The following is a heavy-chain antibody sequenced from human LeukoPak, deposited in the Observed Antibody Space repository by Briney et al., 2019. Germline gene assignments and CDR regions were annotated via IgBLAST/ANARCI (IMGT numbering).Heavy chain of an antibody. CDR2: ISYDGSNK. D-gene: IGHD2-2*01. J-gene: IGHJ4*02. Sequence: GGSLRPSCAASGFTFSSYAMHWVRQAPGKGLEWVAVISYDGSNKYYADSVKGRFTISRDNSKNTLYLQMNSLRAEDTAVYYCARDGYCSSTSCQNFDYWGQGTLVTVSS. CDR1: GFTFSSYA. CDR3: ARDGYCSSTSCQNFDY. V-gene: IGHV3-30-3*01.